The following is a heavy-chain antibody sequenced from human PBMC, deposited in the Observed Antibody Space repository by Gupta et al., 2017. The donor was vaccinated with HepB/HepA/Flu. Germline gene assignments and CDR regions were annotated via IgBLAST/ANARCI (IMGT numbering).Heavy chain of an antibody. V-gene: IGHV3-43*02. CDR1: GFTFDDYA. J-gene: IGHJ4*02. CDR3: AKDIRRGSYYMGQFDY. Sequence: EVQLVESGGGVVQPGGSPRLSGAASGFTFDDYAMHWVRQAPGKGLEWVSLISGDGGSTYYADSVKGRFTLSRDNSKNSLYLQMNSLRTEDTALYYCAKDIRRGSYYMGQFDYWGQGTLVTVSS. D-gene: IGHD1-26*01. CDR2: ISGDGGST.